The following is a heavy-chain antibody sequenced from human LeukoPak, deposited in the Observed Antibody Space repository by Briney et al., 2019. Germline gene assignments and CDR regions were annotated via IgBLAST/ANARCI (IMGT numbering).Heavy chain of an antibody. J-gene: IGHJ4*02. V-gene: IGHV3-48*03. CDR2: INSDGITI. D-gene: IGHD5-24*01. Sequence: GGSLRLSCAASGFTFSSYEMNWVRQAPGKGLEWVSYINSDGITIYYADSVKGRFTISRDNAKSSLYLQMHSLRAEDTALYYCARDDIEMTTMGYYFDYWGQGTLVTVSS. CDR1: GFTFSSYE. CDR3: ARDDIEMTTMGYYFDY.